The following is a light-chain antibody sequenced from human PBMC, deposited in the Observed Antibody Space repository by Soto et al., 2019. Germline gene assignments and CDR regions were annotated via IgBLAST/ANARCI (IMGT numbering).Light chain of an antibody. CDR2: DAS. J-gene: IGKJ1*01. V-gene: IGKV3-20*01. CDR1: QSVSNS. CDR3: QQYGSSPGT. Sequence: EIVLTQSPATLSLSPGERATHSCRASQSVSNSLAWYQQKPGQAPRLLIYDASNRATGIPDRFIGSGSGTDFTLTITRLEPEDFAVFYCQQYGSSPGTFGPGTKVDIK.